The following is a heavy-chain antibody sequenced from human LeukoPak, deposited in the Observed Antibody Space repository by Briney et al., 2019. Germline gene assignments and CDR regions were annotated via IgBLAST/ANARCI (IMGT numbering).Heavy chain of an antibody. CDR2: INHSGST. D-gene: IGHD2-2*01. CDR1: GGSFSGYY. Sequence: SETLSLTCAVYGGSFSGYYWSWIRQPPGKGLEWIGEINHSGSTNYNPSLKSRVTISVDTSKNQFSLKLSSLTAADTAVYYCARERNYCSSTSCYGFFDYWGQGTLVTVSS. J-gene: IGHJ4*02. CDR3: ARERNYCSSTSCYGFFDY. V-gene: IGHV4-34*01.